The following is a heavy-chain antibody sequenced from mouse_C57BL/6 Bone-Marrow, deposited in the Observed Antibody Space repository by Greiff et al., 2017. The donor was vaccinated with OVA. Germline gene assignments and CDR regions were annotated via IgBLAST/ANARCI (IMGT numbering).Heavy chain of an antibody. D-gene: IGHD1-1*01. CDR2: INPYNGGT. J-gene: IGHJ4*01. CDR1: GYTFTDYY. V-gene: IGHV1-19*01. Sequence: EVQLQQSGPVLVKPGASVKMSCKASGYTFTDYYMNWVKQSHGKSLEWIGVINPYNGGTSYNQKFKGKATLTVDKSSSTAYMELNSLTSEDAAGDYCARRGSSYVGYAMDYWGQGTSVTVSS. CDR3: ARRGSSYVGYAMDY.